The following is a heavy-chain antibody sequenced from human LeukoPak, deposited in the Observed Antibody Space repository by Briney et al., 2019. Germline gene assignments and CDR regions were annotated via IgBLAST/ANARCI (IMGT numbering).Heavy chain of an antibody. V-gene: IGHV3-33*06. J-gene: IGHJ4*02. CDR1: GFTFSSYG. D-gene: IGHD3-22*01. Sequence: PGGSLRLSCAASGFTFSSYGMHWVRQAPGKGLEWVAVIWYDGSNKYYADSVKGRFTISRDNSKNTLYLQMNSLRAEDTAVYYCAKDTNYDSSGYFCDYWGQGTLVTVSS. CDR2: IWYDGSNK. CDR3: AKDTNYDSSGYFCDY.